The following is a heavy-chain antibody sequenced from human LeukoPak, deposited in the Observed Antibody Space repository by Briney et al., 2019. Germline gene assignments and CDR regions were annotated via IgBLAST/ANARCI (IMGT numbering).Heavy chain of an antibody. Sequence: RLSXXXXGFTXXXYAMNWVRQAPGKGLEWVSCISSSSNYIYYADSVKGRFTVSRDNAKNSLYLQMNSLRAEDTAVYYCARDRIVGATIDYWGQGTLVTVSS. D-gene: IGHD1-26*01. CDR1: GFTXXXYA. CDR3: ARDRIVGATIDY. V-gene: IGHV3-21*01. J-gene: IGHJ4*02. CDR2: ISSSSNYI.